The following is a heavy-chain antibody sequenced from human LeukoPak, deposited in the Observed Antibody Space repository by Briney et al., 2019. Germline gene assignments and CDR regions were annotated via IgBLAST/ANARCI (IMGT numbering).Heavy chain of an antibody. J-gene: IGHJ5*02. CDR1: GFTFSSYS. Sequence: PGGSLRLSCAASGFTFSSYSMNWVRQAPGKGLEWVSSISSSSSYIYYADSEKGRFTISRDNAKNSLYLQMNSLRAEDTAVYYCARGGRYCSGGSCYSAGWFDPWGQGTLVTVSS. CDR3: ARGGRYCSGGSCYSAGWFDP. V-gene: IGHV3-21*01. D-gene: IGHD2-15*01. CDR2: ISSSSSYI.